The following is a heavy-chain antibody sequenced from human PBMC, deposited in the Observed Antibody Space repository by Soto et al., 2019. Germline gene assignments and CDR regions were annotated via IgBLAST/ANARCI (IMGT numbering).Heavy chain of an antibody. V-gene: IGHV4-4*02. CDR3: ARLVYDSRLNYLYFDH. Sequence: SETLSLTCDVSGVSISSGNWWSWVRQPPGKGLEWLAEVYNDGSANYHPSLESRATISVDRSKNQFSLRLSSVTAADPGKYYCARLVYDSRLNYLYFDHWGQGTLATVSS. J-gene: IGHJ4*02. D-gene: IGHD3-22*01. CDR2: VYNDGSA. CDR1: GVSISSGNW.